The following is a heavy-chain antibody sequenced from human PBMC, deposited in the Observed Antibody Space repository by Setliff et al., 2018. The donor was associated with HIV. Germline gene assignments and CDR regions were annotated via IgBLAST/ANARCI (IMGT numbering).Heavy chain of an antibody. V-gene: IGHV4-39*01. CDR1: GVSISSSSYF. J-gene: IGHJ6*03. CDR3: ARVGASGVASSMDYHYYMDV. Sequence: SETLSLTCAVSGVSISSSSYFWGWIRRPPGTGLDWIGSIYFSGSTYYNPSLESRVTISMDTSKNQFSLKLTSVTAADTAVYYCARVGASGVASSMDYHYYMDVWGKGTSVTVSS. CDR2: IYFSGST. D-gene: IGHD2-2*01.